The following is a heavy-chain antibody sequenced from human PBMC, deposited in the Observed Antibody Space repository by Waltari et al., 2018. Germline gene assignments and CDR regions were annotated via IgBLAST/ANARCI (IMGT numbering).Heavy chain of an antibody. D-gene: IGHD3-9*01. CDR1: GGTFSSYA. CDR2: IIPIFGTA. CDR3: ARGGYDILTGGFDY. Sequence: QVQLVQSGAEVKKPGSSVKVSCKDSGGTFSSYAISWVRQATGQGLEWMGGIIPIFGTANYAQKFQGRVTITADKSTSTAYMELSSLRSEDTAVYYCARGGYDILTGGFDYWGQGTLVTVSS. J-gene: IGHJ4*02. V-gene: IGHV1-69*14.